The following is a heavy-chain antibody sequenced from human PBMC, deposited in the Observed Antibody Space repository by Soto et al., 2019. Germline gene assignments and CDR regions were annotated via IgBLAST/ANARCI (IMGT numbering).Heavy chain of an antibody. Sequence: ASVKVSCQVSGYTLTELSMHLVRQAPVKGLEWMGGFYPEDGETIYAQKFQGRVTMTEDTSTDTAYMELSSLRSEDTAVYYCATPGPLRFGEYMGAFDIWGQGTMVTVSS. CDR3: ATPGPLRFGEYMGAFDI. CDR2: FYPEDGET. D-gene: IGHD3-10*01. V-gene: IGHV1-24*01. J-gene: IGHJ3*02. CDR1: GYTLTELS.